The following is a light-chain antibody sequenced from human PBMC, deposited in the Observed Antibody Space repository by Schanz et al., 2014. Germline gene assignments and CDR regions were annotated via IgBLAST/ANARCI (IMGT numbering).Light chain of an antibody. CDR2: DVS. Sequence: QSALTQPASVSGSPGQSITLSCTGTSSDVGGTNYVSWYQQHPGKVPKLMIYDVSNRPSGVSNRFSGSKSGNTASLTISGLQAEDEADYHCQSYDISLSARVVFGGGTKLTVL. J-gene: IGLJ2*01. CDR3: QSYDISLSARVV. V-gene: IGLV2-14*01. CDR1: SSDVGGTNY.